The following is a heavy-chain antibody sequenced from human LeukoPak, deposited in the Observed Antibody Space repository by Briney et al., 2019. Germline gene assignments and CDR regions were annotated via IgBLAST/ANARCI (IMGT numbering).Heavy chain of an antibody. Sequence: ASVKVSCKGSGYTFTGYYMHWVRQAPGQGLEWMGWINPNSGGTNYAQKFQGRVTMTRDTSISTAYKELSRLRSDDTAVYYCARVISGWDDFDYWGQGTLVTVSS. D-gene: IGHD6-19*01. J-gene: IGHJ4*02. CDR3: ARVISGWDDFDY. CDR1: GYTFTGYY. V-gene: IGHV1-2*02. CDR2: INPNSGGT.